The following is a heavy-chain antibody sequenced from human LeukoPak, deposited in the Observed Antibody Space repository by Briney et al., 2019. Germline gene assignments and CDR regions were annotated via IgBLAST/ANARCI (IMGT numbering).Heavy chain of an antibody. CDR1: GGSISSSSYY. CDR2: IYYSGST. CDR3: ARETRGSNLWDY. V-gene: IGHV4-39*07. J-gene: IGHJ4*02. D-gene: IGHD6-13*01. Sequence: NASETLSLTCTVSGGSISSSSYYWGWIRQPPGKGLEWIGSIYYSGSTYYNPSLKSRVTISVDTSKNQFSLKLSSVTAADTAVYYCARETRGSNLWDYWGQGTLVTVSS.